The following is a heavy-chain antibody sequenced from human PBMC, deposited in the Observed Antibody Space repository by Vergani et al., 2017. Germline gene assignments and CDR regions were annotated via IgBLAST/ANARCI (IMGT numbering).Heavy chain of an antibody. CDR2: ISYDGSNK. CDR1: GFTFSSYA. J-gene: IGHJ6*02. V-gene: IGHV3-30-3*01. CDR3: ATCSWDIVVVVAATPTCYGMDV. D-gene: IGHD2-15*01. Sequence: QVQLVESGGGLVQPGGSLRLSCAASGFTFSSYAMSWVRQAPGKGLEWVAVISYDGSNKYYADSVKGRFTISRDNSKNTLYLQMNSLRAEDTAVYYCATCSWDIVVVVAATPTCYGMDVWGQGTTVTVSS.